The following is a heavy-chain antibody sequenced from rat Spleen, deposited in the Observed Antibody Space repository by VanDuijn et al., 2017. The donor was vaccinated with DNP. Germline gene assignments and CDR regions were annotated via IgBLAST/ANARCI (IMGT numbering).Heavy chain of an antibody. J-gene: IGHJ2*01. D-gene: IGHD1-4*01. CDR3: AREAAGVDY. CDR2: INKDSRTI. V-gene: IGHV4-2*01. CDR1: GFNFNDYW. Sequence: EVKLVESGGGLVQPGRSLKLSCAASGFNFNDYWMGWVRQAPGKGLEWIGEINKDSRTIKYAPSLKDKFTISRDNAQNTLYLQMSKLGSEDTAIYFCAREAAGVDYWGQGVMVTVSS.